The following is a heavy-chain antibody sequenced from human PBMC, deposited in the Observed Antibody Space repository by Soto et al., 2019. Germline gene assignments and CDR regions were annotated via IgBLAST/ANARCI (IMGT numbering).Heavy chain of an antibody. CDR3: VCGGNFFIY. CDR1: GFTFSTYW. CDR2: MDQDGSET. Sequence: EVQLVESGGGLVQPGGSLRLSCAASGFTFSTYWMTWVRQPPGKGLEWVANMDQDGSETYYVDFVRGRFTVSRDNAKNSLSLQMNSLRVEDTAVYYCVCGGNFFIYWGQGTLVTVSP. V-gene: IGHV3-7*01. J-gene: IGHJ4*02. D-gene: IGHD3-16*01.